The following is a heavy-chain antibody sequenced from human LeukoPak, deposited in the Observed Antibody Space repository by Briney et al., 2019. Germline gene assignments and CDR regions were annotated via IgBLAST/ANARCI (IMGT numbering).Heavy chain of an antibody. D-gene: IGHD3-9*01. J-gene: IGHJ4*02. Sequence: GGSLRLSCAASGFTFSDAWMSWVRQAPGKGLEWVGRIKSKTDGGTTDYAAPVKGRFTISRDDSKNTLYLQMNSLKTEDTAVYYCTKAKVSSLTYFDWFPWNWGQGSLVTVSS. V-gene: IGHV3-15*01. CDR1: GFTFSDAW. CDR2: IKSKTDGGTT. CDR3: TKAKVSSLTYFDWFPWN.